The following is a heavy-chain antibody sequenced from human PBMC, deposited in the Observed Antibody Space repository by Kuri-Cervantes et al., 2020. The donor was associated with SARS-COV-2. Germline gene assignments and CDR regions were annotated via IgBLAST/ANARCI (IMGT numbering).Heavy chain of an antibody. V-gene: IGHV3-23*01. J-gene: IGHJ4*02. D-gene: IGHD7-27*01. CDR2: ISGSGGST. Sequence: GGSLRLSCAAFGFTFSSYAMSWVRQTPGKGLEWVSTISGSGGSTYYADSVKGRFTISRDNSKNTLFLQMNSLRADDTAVYYCTREHGTGDRGEGYWGQGTLVTVSS. CDR1: GFTFSSYA. CDR3: TREHGTGDRGEGY.